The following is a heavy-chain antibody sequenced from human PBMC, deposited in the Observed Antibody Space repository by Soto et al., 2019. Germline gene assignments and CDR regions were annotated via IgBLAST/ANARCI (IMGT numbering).Heavy chain of an antibody. J-gene: IGHJ4*02. CDR1: GFTFSSYA. D-gene: IGHD2-2*01. V-gene: IGHV3-23*01. CDR2: ISGSGGST. Sequence: GGSLRLSCAASGFTFSSYAMSWFRQTPGEGLEWVSAISGSGGSTYYADSVKGRFTISRDNSKNTVYLQMNSLRAEDTAVYYCAKARGSSTPAPGSYWGQGTLVTVSS. CDR3: AKARGSSTPAPGSY.